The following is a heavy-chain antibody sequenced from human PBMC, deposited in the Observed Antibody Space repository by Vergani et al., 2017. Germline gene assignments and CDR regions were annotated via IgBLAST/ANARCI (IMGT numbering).Heavy chain of an antibody. Sequence: QVQLQESGPGLVKPSGTLSLTCAVSGGSISSSNWWSWVRQPPGKGLEWIGSIYYSGSTYYNPSLKSRVTISVDTSKNQFSLKLSSVTAADTAVYYCARVAYGSNFDYWGQGTLVTVSS. CDR1: GGSISSSNW. D-gene: IGHD2-2*01. J-gene: IGHJ4*02. V-gene: IGHV4-4*02. CDR2: IYYSGST. CDR3: ARVAYGSNFDY.